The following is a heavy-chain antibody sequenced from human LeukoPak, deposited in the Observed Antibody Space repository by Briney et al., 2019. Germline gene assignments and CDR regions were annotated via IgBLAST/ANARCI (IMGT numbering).Heavy chain of an antibody. D-gene: IGHD3-10*02. CDR3: ASDHMLYAFHI. CDR1: GGPISSGRYY. CDR2: IYTSGST. V-gene: IGHV4-61*02. Sequence: PSETLSLTCTVSGGPISSGRYYWSWIRQPAGKGLEWIGRIYTSGSTNYNPFLKSRVTISVDTSKNQFSLKLISVTAADTAVYYCASDHMLYAFHIWGQGTMVTVSS. J-gene: IGHJ3*02.